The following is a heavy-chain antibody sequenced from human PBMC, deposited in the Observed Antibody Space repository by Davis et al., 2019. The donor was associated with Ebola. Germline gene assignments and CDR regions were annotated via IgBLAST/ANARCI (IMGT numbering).Heavy chain of an antibody. V-gene: IGHV3-53*01. CDR2: IYNAGNT. D-gene: IGHD4-17*01. CDR3: TSTLDGDYVDY. Sequence: ESPKISCASSGFTFSNAWMTWVRQAPGKGLEWVSVIYNAGNTYYADSVKGRFTISRDNAKNSLYLQMNSLKTEDTAVYYCTSTLDGDYVDYWGQGTLVTVSS. CDR1: GFTFSNAW. J-gene: IGHJ4*02.